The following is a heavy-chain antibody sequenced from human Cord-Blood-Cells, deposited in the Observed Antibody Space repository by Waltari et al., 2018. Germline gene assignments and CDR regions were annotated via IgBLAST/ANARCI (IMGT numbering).Heavy chain of an antibody. J-gene: IGHJ4*02. CDR3: ARHGEDGTPFDY. D-gene: IGHD7-27*01. CDR1: GGSFSGYY. CDR2: INHSGST. Sequence: QVQLQQWGAGLLKPSETLSLTCAVYGGSFSGYYWSWIRQPPGKGPEWIGEINHSGSTNYNPALKSRVTISVDTSKNQFSLKLSSVTAADTAVYYCARHGEDGTPFDYWGQGTLVTVSS. V-gene: IGHV4-34*01.